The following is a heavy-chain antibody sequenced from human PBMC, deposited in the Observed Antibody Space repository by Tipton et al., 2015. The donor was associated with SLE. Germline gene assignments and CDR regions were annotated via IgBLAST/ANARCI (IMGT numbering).Heavy chain of an antibody. D-gene: IGHD4-11*01. V-gene: IGHV4-59*12. J-gene: IGHJ3*02. CDR1: GGSISSYY. CDR2: IYYSGST. Sequence: LRLSCTVSGGSISSYYWSWIRQPPGKGLEWIGYIYYSGSTNYNPSLKSRVTISVDTSKNQFSLKLSSVTAADTAVYYCARGAPLHEIQGAFDIWGQGTMVTVSS. CDR3: ARGAPLHEIQGAFDI.